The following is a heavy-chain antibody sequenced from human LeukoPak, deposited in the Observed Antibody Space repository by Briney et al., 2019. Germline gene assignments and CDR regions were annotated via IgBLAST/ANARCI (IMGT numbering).Heavy chain of an antibody. V-gene: IGHV4-4*07. J-gene: IGHJ4*02. CDR1: GGSISSYY. CDR2: IYTSGST. Sequence: SETLCVTCTVSGGSISSYYWSWIRQPAGKGLEWIGRIYTSGSTNDNPSLKSRVTMSVDTSKNQFSLKLSSVTAADTAVYYCARDRGYSYAFDYWGQGTLVTVSS. D-gene: IGHD5-18*01. CDR3: ARDRGYSYAFDY.